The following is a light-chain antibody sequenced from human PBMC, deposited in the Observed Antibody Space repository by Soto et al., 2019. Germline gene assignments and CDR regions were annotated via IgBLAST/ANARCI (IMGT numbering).Light chain of an antibody. CDR1: SNDVGSYDL. Sequence: QSALTQPASVSGSPGQSITISCTGTSNDVGSYDLVSWYQQHPGKAPKLMIYEGTKRPSGVSSRFSGSKSGNTASLTISGLQAEDEADYHCCSFAGSSTFVVFGGGTKLTVL. CDR2: EGT. V-gene: IGLV2-23*03. J-gene: IGLJ2*01. CDR3: CSFAGSSTFVV.